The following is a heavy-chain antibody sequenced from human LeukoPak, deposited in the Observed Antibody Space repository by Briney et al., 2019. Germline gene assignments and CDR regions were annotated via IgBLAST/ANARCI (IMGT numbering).Heavy chain of an antibody. Sequence: GGSLRLSCAASGFTFSSYEMNWVRQAPGKGLEWVSDISSSGSTANYADSVKGRFTTSRDNARNSLYLQMNSLRAEDTAIYYCARDGTASQKAFDIWGQGTKVTVSS. CDR2: ISSSGSTA. D-gene: IGHD2-21*02. CDR3: ARDGTASQKAFDI. CDR1: GFTFSSYE. V-gene: IGHV3-48*03. J-gene: IGHJ3*02.